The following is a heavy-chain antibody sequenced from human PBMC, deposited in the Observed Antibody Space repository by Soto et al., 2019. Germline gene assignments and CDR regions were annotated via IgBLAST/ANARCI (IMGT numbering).Heavy chain of an antibody. Sequence: SETLSLTCTVSGGSISSYYWSWIRQPPGKGLEWIGYIYYSGSTNYNPSLKSRVTISVDTSKNQFSLKLSSVTAADTAVYYCARIQDTAMVTSYYGMDVWGQGTTVTVSS. J-gene: IGHJ6*02. CDR3: ARIQDTAMVTSYYGMDV. CDR1: GGSISSYY. CDR2: IYYSGST. V-gene: IGHV4-59*01. D-gene: IGHD5-18*01.